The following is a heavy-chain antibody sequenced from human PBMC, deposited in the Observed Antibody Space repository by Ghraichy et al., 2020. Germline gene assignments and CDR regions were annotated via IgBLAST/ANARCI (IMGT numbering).Heavy chain of an antibody. Sequence: GGSLRLSCVAYTFTFNNFWISWVRQAPGKGLEWVGNIKYDGSERFYVDSVKGRFTISSDKARNSVYLQMTSLRADDTAVYYCARDAYRDRYFDSWGQGTLVTVSS. V-gene: IGHV3-7*01. CDR3: ARDAYRDRYFDS. D-gene: IGHD3-16*01. J-gene: IGHJ4*02. CDR2: IKYDGSER. CDR1: TFTFNNFW.